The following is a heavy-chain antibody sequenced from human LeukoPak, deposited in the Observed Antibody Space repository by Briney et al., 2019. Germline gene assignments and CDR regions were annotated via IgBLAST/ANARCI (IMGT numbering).Heavy chain of an antibody. D-gene: IGHD1-26*01. V-gene: IGHV3-23*01. Sequence: GGSLRLSCAASGFTFSSYGMSWVRQAPGKGLEWVSAISGSGGSTYYADSVKGRFTISRDNSKNTLYLQMNSLRAEDTAVYYCAKNFMVGATIWLYDYWGQGTLVTVSS. CDR3: AKNFMVGATIWLYDY. CDR2: ISGSGGST. CDR1: GFTFSSYG. J-gene: IGHJ4*02.